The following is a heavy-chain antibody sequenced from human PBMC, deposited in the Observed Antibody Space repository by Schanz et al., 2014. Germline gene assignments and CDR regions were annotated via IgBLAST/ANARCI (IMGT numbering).Heavy chain of an antibody. Sequence: EVQVVESGGGVVQPGRSLRLSCAASGFTFSSYSMNWVRQAPGKGLEWVSYISGSSRTIYYADSMKGRFTVSRDNAENALYLQMNSLRVEDTAVYFCVSQTGSPNYWGQGTLVTVSS. CDR2: ISGSSRTI. D-gene: IGHD6-13*01. V-gene: IGHV3-48*01. CDR3: VSQTGSPNY. J-gene: IGHJ4*02. CDR1: GFTFSSYS.